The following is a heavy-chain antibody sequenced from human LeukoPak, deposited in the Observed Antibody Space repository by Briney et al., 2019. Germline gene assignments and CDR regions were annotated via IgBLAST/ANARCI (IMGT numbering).Heavy chain of an antibody. V-gene: IGHV3-30*07. CDR3: ARGARTVDY. CDR2: ISYDGSNK. CDR1: GFTFSSYA. Sequence: GGSLRLSCAASGFTFSSYAMHWVRQAPGKGLEWVAVISYDGSNKYYADSVKGRFTISRDNSKNTLYLQMNSLRAEDTAVYYCARGARTVDYWGQGTLVTVPS. J-gene: IGHJ4*02.